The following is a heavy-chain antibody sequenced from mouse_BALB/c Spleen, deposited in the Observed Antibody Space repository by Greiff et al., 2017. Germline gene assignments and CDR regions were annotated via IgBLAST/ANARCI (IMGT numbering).Heavy chain of an antibody. Sequence: EVKLMESGGGLVQPKGSLKLSCAASGFTFNTYAMNWVRQAPGQGLEWVARIRSKSNNYATYYADSVKDRFTISRDDSQSMLYLQMNNLKTEDTAMYYCVRHGGLGHYYGPWFAYWGQGTLVTVSA. D-gene: IGHD1-2*01. J-gene: IGHJ3*01. CDR2: IRSKSNNYAT. V-gene: IGHV10-1*02. CDR1: GFTFNTYA. CDR3: VRHGGLGHYYGPWFAY.